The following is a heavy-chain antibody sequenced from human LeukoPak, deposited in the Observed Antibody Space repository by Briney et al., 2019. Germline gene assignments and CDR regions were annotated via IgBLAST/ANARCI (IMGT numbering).Heavy chain of an antibody. CDR3: ARDGLWGWAQYDY. V-gene: IGHV3-23*01. CDR1: GFTFSRHA. Sequence: GGSLRLSCAVSGFTFSRHAMGWVRQAPWQALEWVAGITDNGGDRNYGDSVKVRFTISRDNSKSTLDLQMNSLRTEDTALYYCARDGLWGWAQYDYWGQGILVTVSP. J-gene: IGHJ4*02. D-gene: IGHD2-21*01. CDR2: ITDNGGDR.